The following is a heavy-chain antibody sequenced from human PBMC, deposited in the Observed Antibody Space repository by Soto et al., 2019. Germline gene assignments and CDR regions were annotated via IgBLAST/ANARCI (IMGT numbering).Heavy chain of an antibody. CDR2: INPNSGGT. D-gene: IGHD3-10*01. J-gene: IGHJ6*02. V-gene: IGHV1-2*02. CDR1: GYTFTGYY. Sequence: QVQLVQSGAEVKKPGASVKVSCKASGYTFTGYYMHWVRQAPGQGLEWMGWINPNSGGTNYAQKFQGGVTMTRDTSISTANMELSRRRSDDTAVYYCASSSTVWFGDVYGMDVWGQGTTVTVSS. CDR3: ASSSTVWFGDVYGMDV.